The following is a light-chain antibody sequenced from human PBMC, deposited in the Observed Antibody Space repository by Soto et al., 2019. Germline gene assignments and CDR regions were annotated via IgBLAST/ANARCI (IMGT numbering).Light chain of an antibody. V-gene: IGLV8-61*01. CDR1: SGSHSRSYF. J-gene: IGLJ3*02. Sequence: QTVVTQEPSFSVSPGGTVTLTCGLISGSHSRSYFPSWYQQTPGQAPRALMYKTDIRSSGVPDRFSGSILGNKAALTITGAQADDDGDYSCLVYMGSGIWLFGGGTKVTVL. CDR3: LVYMGSGIWL. CDR2: KTD.